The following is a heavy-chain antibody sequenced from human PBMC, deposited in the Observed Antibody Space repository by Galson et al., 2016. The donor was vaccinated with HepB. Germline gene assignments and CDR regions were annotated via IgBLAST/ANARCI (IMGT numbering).Heavy chain of an antibody. J-gene: IGHJ6*02. D-gene: IGHD3-10*01. CDR3: ARNLINLVRGESYYYYYGMDV. CDR2: IISSSGNA. CDR1: GGSISTYT. V-gene: IGHV3-21*01. Sequence: AMRLSCAAAGGSISTYTMNWGRQAPGKGLQWSSYIISSSGNADYDDSVKGRITISRDNSKNSLYLQMNSLRAEDTSVYFCARNLINLVRGESYYYYYGMDVWGQGTTVTVSS.